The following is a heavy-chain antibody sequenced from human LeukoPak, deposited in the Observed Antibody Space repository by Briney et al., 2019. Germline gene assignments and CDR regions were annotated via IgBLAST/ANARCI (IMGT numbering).Heavy chain of an antibody. Sequence: SETLSLTCTVSGGSISSGSYYWSWIRQPAGKGLEWIGRIYTSGSTNYNPSLKSRVTISVDTSKNQFFLKLSSVTAADTAVYYCARVPYDSSGYYPRSWWYFDLWGRGTLVTVSS. V-gene: IGHV4-61*02. CDR1: GGSISSGSYY. CDR2: IYTSGST. D-gene: IGHD3-22*01. CDR3: ARVPYDSSGYYPRSWWYFDL. J-gene: IGHJ2*01.